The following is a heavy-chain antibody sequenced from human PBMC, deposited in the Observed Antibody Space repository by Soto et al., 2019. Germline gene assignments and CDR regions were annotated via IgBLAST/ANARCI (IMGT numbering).Heavy chain of an antibody. D-gene: IGHD3-9*01. Sequence: EVQLLESGGGLVQPGGSLRLSCAASGFTFSSYAMSWVRQAPGKGLEWVSAISGSGGSTYYADSVKGRFTISRDNSKNTLYLQMNSLRAEDTAVYYCAKYYRSLRYFDWSNPQTAYYYYYYGMDVWGQGTTVTVSS. J-gene: IGHJ6*02. CDR1: GFTFSSYA. CDR3: AKYYRSLRYFDWSNPQTAYYYYYYGMDV. V-gene: IGHV3-23*01. CDR2: ISGSGGST.